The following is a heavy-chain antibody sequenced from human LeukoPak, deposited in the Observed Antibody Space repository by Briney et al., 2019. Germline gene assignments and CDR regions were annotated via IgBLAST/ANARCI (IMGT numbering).Heavy chain of an antibody. J-gene: IGHJ4*02. CDR2: IKSKTDGGTT. V-gene: IGHV3-15*01. D-gene: IGHD3-16*01. CDR1: GFTFSNAW. Sequence: GGSLRLSCAVSGFTFSNAWMSWVRQAPGKGLEWVGRIKSKTDGGTTDYAAPVKGRFTISRDDSKNTLYLQMNSLKTEDTAVYYCARTLRQAGGFDYWGQRTLVTVSS. CDR3: ARTLRQAGGFDY.